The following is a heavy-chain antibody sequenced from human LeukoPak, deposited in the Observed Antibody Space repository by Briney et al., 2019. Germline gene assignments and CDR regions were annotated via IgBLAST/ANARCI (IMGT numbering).Heavy chain of an antibody. CDR1: GGSIRNYY. CDR3: ARHIAAAGYYFDY. Sequence: PSETLSLTCTVSGGSIRNYYWSWIRQPPGKGLEWIGYIYYSGTTNFNPSLKSRVTISVDTSKNQFSLNLTSVTAADTALYYCARHIAAAGYYFDYWGQGTLVTVSS. CDR2: IYYSGTT. V-gene: IGHV4-59*01. D-gene: IGHD6-13*01. J-gene: IGHJ4*02.